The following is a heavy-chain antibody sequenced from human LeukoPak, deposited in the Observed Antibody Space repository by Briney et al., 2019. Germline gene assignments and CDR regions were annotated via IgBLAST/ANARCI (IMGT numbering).Heavy chain of an antibody. V-gene: IGHV3-66*02. CDR1: GFTVSSNY. Sequence: GGSLRLSCAASGFTVSSNYMSWVRQAPGKGLEWVSVIYSGGSTYYADSVKGRFTISRDNSKNTLYLQMNSLKAQDTAVYYCVTIFGVVIREKSNNWCDPWGQGTLVTVSS. CDR3: VTIFGVVIREKSNNWCDP. D-gene: IGHD3-3*01. CDR2: IYSGGST. J-gene: IGHJ5*02.